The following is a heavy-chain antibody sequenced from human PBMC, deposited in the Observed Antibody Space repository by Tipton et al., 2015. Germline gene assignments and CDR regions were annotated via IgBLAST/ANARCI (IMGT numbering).Heavy chain of an antibody. V-gene: IGHV4-38-2*01. D-gene: IGHD3-16*01. CDR1: GPSISSGYQ. J-gene: IGHJ4*02. Sequence: TLSLTCDVSGPSISSGYQWGWIRQPPGKGLEWIGNVYNTGTTYHNPSLKSRVTISVSTSKNQFSLRLSSVTAADTAVYYCARIRGRYVMDSWGQGTLVTVSS. CDR3: ARIRGRYVMDS. CDR2: VYNTGTT.